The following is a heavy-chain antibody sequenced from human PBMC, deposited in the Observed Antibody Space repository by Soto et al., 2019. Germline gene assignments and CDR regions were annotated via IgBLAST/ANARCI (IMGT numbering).Heavy chain of an antibody. D-gene: IGHD1-1*01. CDR2: TYYRSKWYN. J-gene: IGHJ4*02. CDR1: GDSVSSNSAA. V-gene: IGHV6-1*01. CDR3: ARATGTLRSRNCDY. Sequence: PSQTLSLTCAISGDSVSSNSAAWNWIRQSPSRGLEWLGRTYYRSKWYNDYAVSVKSRITINPDTSKNQFSLQLNSVTPEDTAVYYCARATGTLRSRNCDYWGQGSLVTVSS.